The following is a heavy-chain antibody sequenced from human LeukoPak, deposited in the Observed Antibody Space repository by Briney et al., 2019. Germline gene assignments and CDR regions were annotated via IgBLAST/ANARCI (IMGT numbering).Heavy chain of an antibody. D-gene: IGHD2-2*02. CDR2: INPNSGGT. Sequence: ASVNVSCKASGYTFTSYYMHWVRQAPGQGLEWMGIINPNSGGTNYAQKFQGRVTMTRDTSISTAYMELSRLRSDDTAVYYCARDRVVVVPAAIEIDPWGQGSLVTVSS. V-gene: IGHV1-2*02. CDR3: ARDRVVVVPAAIEIDP. CDR1: GYTFTSYY. J-gene: IGHJ5*02.